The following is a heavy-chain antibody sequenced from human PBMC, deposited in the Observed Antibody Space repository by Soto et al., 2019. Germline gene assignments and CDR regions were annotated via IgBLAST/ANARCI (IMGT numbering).Heavy chain of an antibody. CDR1: GYTFTSYG. D-gene: IGHD2-21*02. CDR2: ISAYNGNT. V-gene: IGHV1-18*01. CDR3: ARDLPYCGGDCPFDY. J-gene: IGHJ4*02. Sequence: QVQLVQSGAEVKKPGASVKVSCKASGYTFTSYGISWVRQAPGQGLEWMGWISAYNGNTNYAQKLQGRVTMXXDXSXXTAYMELRSLRSDDTAVYYCARDLPYCGGDCPFDYWGQGTLVTVSS.